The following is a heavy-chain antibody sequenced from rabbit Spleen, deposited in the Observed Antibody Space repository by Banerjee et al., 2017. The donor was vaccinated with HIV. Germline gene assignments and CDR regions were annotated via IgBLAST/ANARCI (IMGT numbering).Heavy chain of an antibody. CDR1: GIDFSSGYD. J-gene: IGHJ4*01. CDR3: VRDYVDSGGL. V-gene: IGHV1S40*01. CDR2: IRPTGDRT. Sequence: QSLEESGGDLVKPGASLTLTCKASGIDFSSGYDMCWVRQAPGKGLEWIGCIRPTGDRTWYASWVNGRFTISKTSSTTVTLQMTSLTVADTATYFCVRDYVDSGGLWGPGTLVTVS. D-gene: IGHD4-2*01.